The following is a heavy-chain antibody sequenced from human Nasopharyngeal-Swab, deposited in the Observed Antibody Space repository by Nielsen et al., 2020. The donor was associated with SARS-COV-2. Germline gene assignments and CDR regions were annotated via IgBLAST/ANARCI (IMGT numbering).Heavy chain of an antibody. J-gene: IGHJ4*02. D-gene: IGHD3-16*01. V-gene: IGHV4-59*01. Sequence: WIRQPPGKGLEWIGYIYYSGSTNYNPSLKSRVTISVDTSKNQFSLKVSSVTAADTAVYYCARDGYASGIDYWGQGTLVTVSP. CDR3: ARDGYASGIDY. CDR2: IYYSGST.